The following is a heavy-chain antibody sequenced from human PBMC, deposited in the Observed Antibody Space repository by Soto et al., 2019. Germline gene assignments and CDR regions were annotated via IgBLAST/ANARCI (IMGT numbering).Heavy chain of an antibody. V-gene: IGHV3-48*02. Sequence: GSLRLSCAASGFTFSSYSMNWVRQAPGKGLEWFSYISSSSSTIYYADSVKGRFTISRDNAKNSLYLQMNSLRDEDTAVYYCATYDITEPYGMDVWGQGTTVTVSS. CDR3: ATYDITEPYGMDV. J-gene: IGHJ6*02. CDR2: ISSSSSTI. D-gene: IGHD1-20*01. CDR1: GFTFSSYS.